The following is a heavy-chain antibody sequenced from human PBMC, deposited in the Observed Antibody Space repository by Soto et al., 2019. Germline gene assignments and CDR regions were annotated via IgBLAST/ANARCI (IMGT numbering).Heavy chain of an antibody. CDR1: GGSVSNSY. J-gene: IGHJ4*01. CDR3: ARGRSHEWELLVQYFDY. D-gene: IGHD1-26*01. CDR2: VYYSGST. V-gene: IGHV4-59*02. Sequence: SETLSLTCTVSGGSVSNSYWGWIRQPPGKGLEWVAYVYYSGSTNYNPSLGSRVTISVDKSKNQFSLKMSSVTGADTAVYYCARGRSHEWELLVQYFDYWGQGTLATVS.